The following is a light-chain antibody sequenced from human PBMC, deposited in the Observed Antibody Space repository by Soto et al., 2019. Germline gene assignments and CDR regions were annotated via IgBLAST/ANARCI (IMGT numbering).Light chain of an antibody. CDR1: QSLNRN. CDR2: GAS. J-gene: IGKJ3*01. Sequence: EILMTQSPATLSVSPGERATLSCRASQSLNRNLAWYQQKPGQAPRLIIFGASTRASGIPARFSGSGSGTEFTLTISSLQSEDFALSYCQHYNDWPPAFTFGPGTKVDL. CDR3: QHYNDWPPAFT. V-gene: IGKV3D-15*01.